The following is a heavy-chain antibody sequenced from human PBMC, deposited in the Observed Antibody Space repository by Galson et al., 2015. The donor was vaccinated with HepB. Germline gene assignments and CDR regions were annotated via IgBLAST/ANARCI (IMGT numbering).Heavy chain of an antibody. Sequence: SLRLSCAASGFTFSSYSMNWVRQAPGKGLEWVSSISSSSSYIYYADSVKGRFTISRDNAKNSLYLQMNSLRAEDTAVYYCARVPGYCSGGSCYPGGYGMDVWGQGTTVTVSS. D-gene: IGHD2-15*01. CDR1: GFTFSSYS. V-gene: IGHV3-21*01. J-gene: IGHJ6*02. CDR3: ARVPGYCSGGSCYPGGYGMDV. CDR2: ISSSSSYI.